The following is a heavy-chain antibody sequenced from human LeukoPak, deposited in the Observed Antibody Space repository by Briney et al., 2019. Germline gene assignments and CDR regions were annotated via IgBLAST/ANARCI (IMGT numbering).Heavy chain of an antibody. J-gene: IGHJ4*02. V-gene: IGHV1-18*01. D-gene: IGHD4-11*01. CDR2: ISAYNGNT. CDR1: GYSFTSYG. CDR3: ARHGGTRITLVEVYYFDY. Sequence: GASVKVSCKASGYSFTSYGISWVRQAPGQGLEWMGWISAYNGNTNYAQKLHGGVTMTTDTSTSTAYMELSSVTAADTAVYYCARHGGTRITLVEVYYFDYWGQGTLVTVSS.